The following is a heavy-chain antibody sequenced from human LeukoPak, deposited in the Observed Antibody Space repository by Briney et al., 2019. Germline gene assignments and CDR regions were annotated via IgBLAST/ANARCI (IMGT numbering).Heavy chain of an antibody. J-gene: IGHJ4*02. Sequence: SETLSLTCTVSGGSIDSNSWTWIRQPPGKGLEWIGYIYYSGTTNYNPSLKSRVTMSVDMSKNQFSLKLSSVTAADTAVYYCARGPEYRSSWWFDDWGQGTLVTVSS. CDR3: ARGPEYRSSWWFDD. CDR1: GGSIDSNS. CDR2: IYYSGTT. D-gene: IGHD6-13*01. V-gene: IGHV4-59*01.